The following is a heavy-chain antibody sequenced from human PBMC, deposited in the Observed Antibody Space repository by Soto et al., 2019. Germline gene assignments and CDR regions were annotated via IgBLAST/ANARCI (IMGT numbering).Heavy chain of an antibody. Sequence: QVQLVQSGAEVKKPGASVKVSCKASGYTFTSYAMHWVRQAPGQRLEWMGWINAGNGNTKYSQKFQGRVTITRDTAASTAYMELSSLRSEDTAVYYCARETTKSVAAASYRFDPWGQGTLVTVSS. V-gene: IGHV1-3*01. CDR1: GYTFTSYA. D-gene: IGHD6-13*01. CDR2: INAGNGNT. CDR3: ARETTKSVAAASYRFDP. J-gene: IGHJ5*02.